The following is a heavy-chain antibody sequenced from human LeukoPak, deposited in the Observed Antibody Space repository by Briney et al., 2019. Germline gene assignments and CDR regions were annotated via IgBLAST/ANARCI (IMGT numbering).Heavy chain of an antibody. D-gene: IGHD2-2*01. CDR1: GYTFINYY. V-gene: IGHV1-46*01. J-gene: IGHJ3*01. Sequence: ASVKVSCKASGYTFINYYMHWVRQAPGQGLEWMGIINPSGGSTSYAQKFQGRVTMTTDTSTSTAYLELRSLTSEDTAVYYCARRFCSSVSCYDDDAFDVWGQGTLVTVSS. CDR2: INPSGGST. CDR3: ARRFCSSVSCYDDDAFDV.